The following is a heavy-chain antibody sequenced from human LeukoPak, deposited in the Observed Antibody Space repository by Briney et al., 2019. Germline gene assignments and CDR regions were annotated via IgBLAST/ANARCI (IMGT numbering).Heavy chain of an antibody. CDR1: GGSISSSSYY. J-gene: IGHJ4*02. CDR2: IYYSGST. V-gene: IGHV4-39*07. CDR3: AGGAARYDILTGYYGGGPFDY. Sequence: SETLSLTCTVSGGSISSSSYYWGWIRQPPGKGLEWIGSIYYSGSTYYNPSLKSRVTISVDTSKNQFSLKLSSVTAADTAVYYCAGGAARYDILTGYYGGGPFDYWGQGTLVTVSS. D-gene: IGHD3-9*01.